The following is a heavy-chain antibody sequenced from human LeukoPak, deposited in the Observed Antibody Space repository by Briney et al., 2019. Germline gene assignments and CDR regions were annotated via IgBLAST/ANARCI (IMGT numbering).Heavy chain of an antibody. CDR1: GGSISSNTYY. V-gene: IGHV4-39*01. J-gene: IGHJ3*02. D-gene: IGHD3-9*01. Sequence: SETLSLTCAVSGGSISSNTYYRGWIRQPPGKGLEWIGSFDYSGSTYYNPSLQSRVTIFEDTSKNQFSLKLTSVTAADTAVYYCARGSASIFWGGDAFDIWGQGTMVTVSS. CDR3: ARGSASIFWGGDAFDI. CDR2: FDYSGST.